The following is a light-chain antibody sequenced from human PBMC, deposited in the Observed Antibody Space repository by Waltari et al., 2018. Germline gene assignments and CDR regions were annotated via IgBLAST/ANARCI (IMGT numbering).Light chain of an antibody. Sequence: DIVMTQSPLSLPVSPGEPASISCRSSQSLLHSRGYTFLDWYVQKPGQAPQLLIYLVSARASGVPDRFSGSGSGTDFTLKISRVEAEDVGLYYCMQARQTPWTFGQGTKVEIK. CDR2: LVS. J-gene: IGKJ1*01. CDR3: MQARQTPWT. V-gene: IGKV2-28*01. CDR1: QSLLHSRGYTF.